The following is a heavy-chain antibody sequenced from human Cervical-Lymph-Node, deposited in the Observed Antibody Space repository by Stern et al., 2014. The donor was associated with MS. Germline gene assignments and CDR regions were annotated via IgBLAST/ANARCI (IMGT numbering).Heavy chain of an antibody. CDR3: AHSRVKYCRGGTCYSSLFDY. Sequence: QVTLKESGPTLVKPTQTVTLTCTLSGFSVATAGVGVGWIRQPPGNALEWLELLYSDDDKLYSPSLKNRLTIIKDTSKNQVVLTMTNVDPVDTATYYCAHSRVKYCRGGTCYSSLFDYWGQGTLVTVSS. CDR2: LYSDDDK. V-gene: IGHV2-5*02. CDR1: GFSVATAGVG. D-gene: IGHD2-15*01. J-gene: IGHJ4*02.